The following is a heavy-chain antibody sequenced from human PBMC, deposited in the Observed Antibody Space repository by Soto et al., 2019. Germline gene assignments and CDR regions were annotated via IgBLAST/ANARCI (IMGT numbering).Heavy chain of an antibody. J-gene: IGHJ6*03. CDR1: GGSISSSSYY. V-gene: IGHV4-39*01. CDR2: IYYSGST. Sequence: SETLSLTCTVSGGSISSSSYYWGWIRQPPGKGLEWIGSIYYSGSTYYNPSLKSRVTISVDTSKNQFSLKLSSVTAADMAVYYCARNGRPSARFYYYYYMDVWGKGTTVTVSS. D-gene: IGHD6-25*01. CDR3: ARNGRPSARFYYYYYMDV.